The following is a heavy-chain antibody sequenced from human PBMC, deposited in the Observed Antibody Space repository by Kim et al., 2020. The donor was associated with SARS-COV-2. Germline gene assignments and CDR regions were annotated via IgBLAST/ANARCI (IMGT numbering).Heavy chain of an antibody. CDR3: ATGGAPAPIAHEY. Sequence: NYTDSWKGRFTISRDNAKNTLYLQLDSLTAEDTAVYYCATGGAPAPIAHEYWGQGTLVPVSS. J-gene: IGHJ4*02. V-gene: IGHV3-74*01. D-gene: IGHD2-15*01.